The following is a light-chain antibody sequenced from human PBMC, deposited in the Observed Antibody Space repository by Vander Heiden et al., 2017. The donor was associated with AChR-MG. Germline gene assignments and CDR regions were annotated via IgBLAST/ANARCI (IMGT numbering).Light chain of an antibody. Sequence: SYVLTQPPSVSVAPGQTARITCGGNNIGSKSVHWYQQKQGQAPVLVVYDDSDRPSGIPERFSGSNSGSTATLTISRVEAGDEADYYCQVWDSGDYRWVFGGGTKLTVL. CDR2: DDS. CDR1: NIGSKS. CDR3: QVWDSGDYRWV. J-gene: IGLJ3*02. V-gene: IGLV3-21*02.